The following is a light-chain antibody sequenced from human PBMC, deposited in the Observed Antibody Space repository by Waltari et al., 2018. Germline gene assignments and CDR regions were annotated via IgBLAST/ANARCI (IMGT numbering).Light chain of an antibody. J-gene: IGKJ1*01. V-gene: IGKV1-39*01. CDR1: QSINTY. CDR2: AAT. Sequence: DIQMTQSPSSLSASVGDRVTITCRASQSINTYLNWYLQKPGKAPKPLIYAATSLQSGVSSTFSGSGSGTDFTLTISSLQPEDFASYYCQQTYSSPPTFGQGTKLEIK. CDR3: QQTYSSPPT.